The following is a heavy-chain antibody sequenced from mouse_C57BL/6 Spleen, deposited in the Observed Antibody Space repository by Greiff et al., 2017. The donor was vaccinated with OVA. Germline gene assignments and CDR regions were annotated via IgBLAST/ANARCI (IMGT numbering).Heavy chain of an antibody. Sequence: QVQLKQPGTELVKPGASVKLSCKASGYTFTSYWMHWVKQRPGQGLEWIGNINPSNGGTNYNEKFKSKATLTVDKSSSTAYMQLSSLTSEDSAVYYCARKGYYGSSSYAMDYWGQGTSVTVSS. V-gene: IGHV1-53*01. D-gene: IGHD1-1*01. CDR1: GYTFTSYW. CDR2: INPSNGGT. J-gene: IGHJ4*01. CDR3: ARKGYYGSSSYAMDY.